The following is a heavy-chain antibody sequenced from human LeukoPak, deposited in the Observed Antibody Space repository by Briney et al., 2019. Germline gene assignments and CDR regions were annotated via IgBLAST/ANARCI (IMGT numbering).Heavy chain of an antibody. J-gene: IGHJ4*02. V-gene: IGHV3-74*01. CDR2: MNSDGSST. Sequence: GGSLRLSCAVSGFTFSNYWMHWVCQAPGKGLVWVSRMNSDGSSTNYADSVKGRFTISRDNTKNTLYLQMNSLSAEDTAVYLCTRVGRPIYDYWGQGTLVTVSS. D-gene: IGHD3-10*01. CDR3: TRVGRPIYDY. CDR1: GFTFSNYW.